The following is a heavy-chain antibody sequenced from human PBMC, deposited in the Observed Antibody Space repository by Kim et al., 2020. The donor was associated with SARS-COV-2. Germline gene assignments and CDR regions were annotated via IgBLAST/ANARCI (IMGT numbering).Heavy chain of an antibody. V-gene: IGHV3-53*01. D-gene: IGHD3-22*01. CDR2: IQSGGGT. CDR3: ACGGYYESNGAPVQ. Sequence: GGSLRLSCAASGFIVSTKYMNWVRQAPGKGLEWVSVIQSGGGTYYADSVKGRFTISRYNSKNLLYLEMNSLRVDDTAVYYCACGGYYESNGAPVQWGRGT. J-gene: IGHJ4*02. CDR1: GFIVSTKY.